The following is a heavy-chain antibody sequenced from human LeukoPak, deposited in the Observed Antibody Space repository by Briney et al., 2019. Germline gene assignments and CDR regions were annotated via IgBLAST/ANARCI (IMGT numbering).Heavy chain of an antibody. Sequence: ASVRVSCKASGYTFTGYYMHWVRQAPGQGLEWMGWINPNSGGTNYAQKFQGRVTMTRDTSISTAYMELSRLRSDDTAVCYCARTTYSSGWFDYWGQGTLVTVSS. CDR3: ARTTYSSGWFDY. CDR2: INPNSGGT. J-gene: IGHJ5*01. CDR1: GYTFTGYY. D-gene: IGHD6-19*01. V-gene: IGHV1-2*02.